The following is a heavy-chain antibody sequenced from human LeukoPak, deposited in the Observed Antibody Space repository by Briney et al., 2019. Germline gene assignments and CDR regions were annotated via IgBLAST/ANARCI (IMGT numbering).Heavy chain of an antibody. Sequence: SETLSLTCAVSGGSISSSNWWSWVRQPPGKGLEWIGEIYHSGSTNYNPSLKSRVTISVDKSKNQFSLKLSSVTAADTAVYYCARIPIVGYRHAFDIWGQGTMVTVSS. V-gene: IGHV4-4*02. J-gene: IGHJ3*02. CDR3: ARIPIVGYRHAFDI. CDR2: IYHSGST. D-gene: IGHD6-13*01. CDR1: GGSISSSNW.